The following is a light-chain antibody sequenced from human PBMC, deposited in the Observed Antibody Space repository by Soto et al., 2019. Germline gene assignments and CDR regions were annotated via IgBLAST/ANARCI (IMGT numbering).Light chain of an antibody. J-gene: IGKJ3*01. CDR2: GAS. V-gene: IGKV1-9*01. CDR1: QDISSY. Sequence: DIQLTQSPSFLSASVGDRVTITCRASQDISSYLAWYQQKPGKAPNLLIFGASSLQSGVPSRFSGSGSGTEFTLTISSLQPEDFATYYCQQLNSYSIVTFGPGTKVDI. CDR3: QQLNSYSIVT.